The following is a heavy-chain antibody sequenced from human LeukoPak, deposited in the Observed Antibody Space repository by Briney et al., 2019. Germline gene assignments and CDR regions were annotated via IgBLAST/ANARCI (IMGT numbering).Heavy chain of an antibody. J-gene: IGHJ4*02. V-gene: IGHV4-34*01. Sequence: SETLSLTCAVYGGSFSDYYWSWIRQPPGKGLEWIGEINHSGNTIYNPSLKSRVTISVDTSKNQFSLRLSSVTAADTAVYYCARSSRPQMYYDFWSGYSYYFDYWGQGTLVTVSS. D-gene: IGHD3-3*01. CDR3: ARSSRPQMYYDFWSGYSYYFDY. CDR1: GGSFSDYY. CDR2: INHSGNT.